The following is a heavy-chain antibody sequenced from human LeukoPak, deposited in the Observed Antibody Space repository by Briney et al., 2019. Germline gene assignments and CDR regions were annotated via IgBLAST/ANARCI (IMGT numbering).Heavy chain of an antibody. CDR3: ARGTDSSSPIDAFDI. Sequence: SETLSLTCVVYGGSFSGYYWSWIRQPPGKGLEWIGEINHSGSTNYNPSPKSRVTISVDTSKNQFSLKLSSVTAADTAVYYCARGTDSSSPIDAFDIWGQGTMVTVSS. J-gene: IGHJ3*02. CDR2: INHSGST. CDR1: GGSFSGYY. D-gene: IGHD6-6*01. V-gene: IGHV4-34*01.